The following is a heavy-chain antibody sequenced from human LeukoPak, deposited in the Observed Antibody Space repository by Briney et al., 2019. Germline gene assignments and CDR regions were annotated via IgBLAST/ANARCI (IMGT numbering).Heavy chain of an antibody. CDR3: ARDKDSSSSSLLFDY. CDR1: GFTFSSYS. Sequence: GGSLRLSCAASGFTFSSYSMNWVRQAPGKGLEWVSSISSSSSYIYYADSVKGRFTISRDSAKNSLYLQMNSLRAEDTAVYYCARDKDSSSSSLLFDYWGQGTLVTVSS. V-gene: IGHV3-21*01. CDR2: ISSSSSYI. J-gene: IGHJ4*02. D-gene: IGHD6-6*01.